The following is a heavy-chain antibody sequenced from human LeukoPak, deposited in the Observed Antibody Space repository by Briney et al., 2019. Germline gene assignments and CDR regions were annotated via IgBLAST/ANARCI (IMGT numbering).Heavy chain of an antibody. D-gene: IGHD4-17*01. CDR2: ISYDGSNK. CDR3: ARIWESPKPPVTNRYDGMDV. J-gene: IGHJ6*04. V-gene: IGHV3-30*04. CDR1: GFTFSSYA. Sequence: GGSLRLSCAASGFTFSSYAMHWVRQAPGKGLEWVAVISYDGSNKYYADSVKGRFTISRDNSKNTLYLQMNSLRAEDTAVYYCARIWESPKPPVTNRYDGMDVWGKGTTVTVSS.